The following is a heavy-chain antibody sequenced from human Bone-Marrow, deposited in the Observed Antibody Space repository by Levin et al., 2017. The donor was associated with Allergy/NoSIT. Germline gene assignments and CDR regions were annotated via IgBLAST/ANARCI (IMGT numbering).Heavy chain of an antibody. CDR3: ARDRSDYDFWSGYYTVFDY. CDR1: GFTFSDYY. CDR2: ISSSGSTI. Sequence: GGSLRLSCAASGFTFSDYYMSWIRQAPGKGLEWVSYISSSGSTIYYADSVKGRFTISRDNAKNSLYLQMNSLRAEDTAVYYCARDRSDYDFWSGYYTVFDYWGQGTLVTVSS. J-gene: IGHJ4*02. V-gene: IGHV3-11*01. D-gene: IGHD3-3*01.